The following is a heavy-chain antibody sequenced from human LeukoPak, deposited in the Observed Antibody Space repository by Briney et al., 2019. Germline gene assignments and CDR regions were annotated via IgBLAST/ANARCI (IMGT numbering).Heavy chain of an antibody. CDR2: FYADGSI. CDR1: GIALSSNY. Sequence: GGSLRLSCVASGIALSSNYMSWVRQAPGKGLEWVSAFYADGSIYYADSAKGRFTISRDNSKNTLYLQMNSLRAEDTAVYYCARGDGYNFFDSWGQGTLVTVSS. J-gene: IGHJ4*02. D-gene: IGHD5-24*01. V-gene: IGHV3-66*01. CDR3: ARGDGYNFFDS.